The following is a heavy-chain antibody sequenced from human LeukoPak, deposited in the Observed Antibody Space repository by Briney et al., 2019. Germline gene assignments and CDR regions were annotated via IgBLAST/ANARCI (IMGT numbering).Heavy chain of an antibody. CDR1: GYTFTDYY. CDR3: ARFPAGGLAIRKYYFDY. Sequence: ASVKVSCKSSGYTFTDYYMHWVRQAPGQGLEGMGWINPKSGGTHYSQNFQGRVTMTRDTPISTAYMELSWLTSDDTAVYYCARFPAGGLAIRKYYFDYWGQGSLVTVSS. J-gene: IGHJ4*02. D-gene: IGHD3/OR15-3a*01. CDR2: INPKSGGT. V-gene: IGHV1-2*02.